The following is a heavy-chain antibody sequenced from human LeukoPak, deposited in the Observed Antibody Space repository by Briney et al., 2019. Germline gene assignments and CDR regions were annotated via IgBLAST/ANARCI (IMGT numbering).Heavy chain of an antibody. V-gene: IGHV3-48*01. CDR1: GFSFSSYS. CDR2: ISWSSSTI. Sequence: GGSLRLSCAASGFSFSSYSMNWVRQAPGKGLEWVSYISWSSSTIHYADSVKGRFTISRANSENTLYLQMHSLRAEDTAFYYCARVQQYDKFDYWGQGTLVTVSS. D-gene: IGHD3-22*01. J-gene: IGHJ4*02. CDR3: ARVQQYDKFDY.